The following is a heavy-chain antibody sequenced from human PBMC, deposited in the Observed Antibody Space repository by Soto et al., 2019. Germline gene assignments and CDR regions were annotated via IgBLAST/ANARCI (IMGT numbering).Heavy chain of an antibody. D-gene: IGHD1-7*01. V-gene: IGHV1-18*01. CDR1: GYTFTSYG. CDR2: ISAYNGNT. J-gene: IGHJ5*02. CDR3: ARTRITGTTNWFDP. Sequence: ASVKVSCKASGYTFTSYGISWVRQAPGQGLEWMGWISAYNGNTNYAQKLQGRVTMTTDTSTSTAYMALRSLRSDDTAGYYWARTRITGTTNWFDPWGQGTLVTVSS.